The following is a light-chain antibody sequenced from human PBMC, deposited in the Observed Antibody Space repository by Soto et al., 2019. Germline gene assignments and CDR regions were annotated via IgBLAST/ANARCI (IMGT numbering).Light chain of an antibody. Sequence: EIVLTQSPGTLSLSPGERATLSCRASQSLSSTYLAWYQQKPGLAPRLLIYGASSRATGIPDRFSGSGSGTDFALTISRLEPEDFAVYYCQHYGTSLRTFGQGTKVEIK. CDR1: QSLSSTY. J-gene: IGKJ1*01. CDR3: QHYGTSLRT. V-gene: IGKV3-20*01. CDR2: GAS.